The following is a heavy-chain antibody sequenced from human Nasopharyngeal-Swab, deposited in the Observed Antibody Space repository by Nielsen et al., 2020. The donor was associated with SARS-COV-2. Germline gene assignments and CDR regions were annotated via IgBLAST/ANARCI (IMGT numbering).Heavy chain of an antibody. J-gene: IGHJ4*02. Sequence: GGSLRLSCAASGFTFSSHAMIWVRQAPGKGLEWVSGVSGSGGTTKYADSVKGRFTISRDNSKNKLYLQMHSLRAEDTAVYYCAKDRYCSGGACYFNGFDYWGQGTLVTVSS. CDR3: AKDRYCSGGACYFNGFDY. CDR1: GFTFSSHA. V-gene: IGHV3-23*01. CDR2: VSGSGGTT. D-gene: IGHD2-15*01.